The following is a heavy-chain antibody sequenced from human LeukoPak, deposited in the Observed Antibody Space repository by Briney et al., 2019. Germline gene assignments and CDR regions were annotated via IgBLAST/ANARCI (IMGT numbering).Heavy chain of an antibody. CDR3: ARLFFPWRFYAFDI. Sequence: PSETLSLTCAVYGGSFSGYYWSWIRQPPGKGLEWIGEINHSGSTNYNPSLKSRVTISVDTSKNQFSLKLSSVTAADTAVYYCARLFFPWRFYAFDIWGQGTMVTVSS. D-gene: IGHD3-10*01. CDR2: INHSGST. CDR1: GGSFSGYY. V-gene: IGHV4-34*01. J-gene: IGHJ3*02.